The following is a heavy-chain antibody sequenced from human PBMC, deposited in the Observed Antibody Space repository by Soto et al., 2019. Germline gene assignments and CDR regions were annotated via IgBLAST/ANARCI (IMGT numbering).Heavy chain of an antibody. V-gene: IGHV1-46*01. D-gene: IGHD4-17*01. CDR3: ARVPGDYGDVDGMDV. CDR2: INPSGGST. CDR1: GYTFTSYY. J-gene: IGHJ6*02. Sequence: ASVKVSCQASGYTFTSYYMHWVRQAPGQGLEWMGIINPSGGSTSYAQKFQGRVTMTRDTSTSTVYMELSSLRSEDTAVYYCARVPGDYGDVDGMDVWGQGTTVTVSS.